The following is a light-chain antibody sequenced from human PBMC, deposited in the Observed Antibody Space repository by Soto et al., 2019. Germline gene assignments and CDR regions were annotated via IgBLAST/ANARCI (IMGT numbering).Light chain of an antibody. CDR2: DAS. V-gene: IGKV1-33*01. J-gene: IGKJ5*01. CDR3: QQYENLPT. CDR1: QNINNY. Sequence: DIQMTQSPSSLSASVGDRVTITCQSSQNINNYLNWYQQKPRRAPKLLIYDASNLEAGVSSRFGGSGSGTDFTFTISRLQPEDIATYYCQQYENLPTFGQGTRLEIK.